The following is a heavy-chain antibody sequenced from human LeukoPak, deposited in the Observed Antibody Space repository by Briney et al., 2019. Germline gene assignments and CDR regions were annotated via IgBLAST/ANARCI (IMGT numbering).Heavy chain of an antibody. CDR2: ISSSSSYI. CDR1: GFTFSSYS. D-gene: IGHD6-13*01. Sequence: PGGSLRLSCAASGFTFSSYSMNWVRQAPGKGLEWVSSISSSSSYIYYADSVKGRFTISRDNAKNSLYLQVNSLRAEDTAVYYCAREAGIAAAGYYYYGMDVWGQGTTVTVSS. CDR3: AREAGIAAAGYYYYGMDV. J-gene: IGHJ6*02. V-gene: IGHV3-21*01.